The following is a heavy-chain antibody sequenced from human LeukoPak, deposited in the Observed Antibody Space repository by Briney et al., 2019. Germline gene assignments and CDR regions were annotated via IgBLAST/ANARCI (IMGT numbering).Heavy chain of an antibody. CDR3: ARGWIGFGGNSLNYFDH. V-gene: IGHV3-74*01. J-gene: IGHJ4*02. CDR1: GFTFSGYW. Sequence: PGGSLRLSCEASGFTFSGYWLHWVRQAPGKGLVWVSLISTDGITTIYADSVKGRFTISRDNAKNTVYLQMNSLRDEDTAVYYCARGWIGFGGNSLNYFDHWGQGSLVTVSS. D-gene: IGHD4-23*01. CDR2: ISTDGITT.